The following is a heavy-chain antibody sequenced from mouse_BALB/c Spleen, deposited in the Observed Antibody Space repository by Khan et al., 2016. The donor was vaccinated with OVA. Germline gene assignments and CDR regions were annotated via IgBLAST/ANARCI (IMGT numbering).Heavy chain of an antibody. Sequence: VQLKESGPGLVAPSQSLSITCTVSGFSLTGYGVNWVRQPPGKGLEWLGMIWGDGSTDYNSALKSRLSISKDNSKSHVFLKMNSLHTDDTARYYCAREIYYDYAYYYAMDYWGQGTSVTVSS. CDR3: AREIYYDYAYYYAMDY. CDR2: IWGDGST. J-gene: IGHJ4*01. D-gene: IGHD2-4*01. CDR1: GFSLTGYG. V-gene: IGHV2-6-7*01.